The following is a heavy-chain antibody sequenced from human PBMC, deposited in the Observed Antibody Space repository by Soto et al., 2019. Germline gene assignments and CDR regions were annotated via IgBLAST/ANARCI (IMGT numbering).Heavy chain of an antibody. V-gene: IGHV4-59*08. CDR1: GGSITTYY. D-gene: IGHD3-10*01. CDR2: IYYSGST. Sequence: SETLSLTCTVSGGSITTYYLSWIRQPPGKGLEWIGYIYYSGSTNYTPSLKSRVSISVDTSKNQFSLKLSSVTAADTAVYYCARTTMVRGVITYYFDYWGQGTLVTAPQ. J-gene: IGHJ4*02. CDR3: ARTTMVRGVITYYFDY.